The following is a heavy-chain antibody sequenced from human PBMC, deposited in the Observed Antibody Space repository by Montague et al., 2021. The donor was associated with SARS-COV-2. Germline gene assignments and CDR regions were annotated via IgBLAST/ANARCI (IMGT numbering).Heavy chain of an antibody. D-gene: IGHD5-12*01. CDR3: ARETSGYEYYFDV. Sequence: SETLSLTCGVFGGSFSGYYWSWIRQTPGMGLEWIGEINDSGGTLYNSSLQGRVSISIDTSNNQFSLKLTSVAAADTAMYFCARETSGYEYYFDVWGQGTLVTVSS. CDR2: INDSGGT. CDR1: GGSFSGYY. J-gene: IGHJ4*02. V-gene: IGHV4-34*01.